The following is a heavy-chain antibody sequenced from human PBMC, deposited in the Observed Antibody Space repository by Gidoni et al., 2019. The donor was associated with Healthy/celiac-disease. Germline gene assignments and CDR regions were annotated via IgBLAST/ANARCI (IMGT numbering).Heavy chain of an antibody. D-gene: IGHD3-22*01. Sequence: QVQLHDSGLGLVMPSQTSSPTCAACGGSLGMYHWRWTRQPAGKGLEWFGRIYTSGSSNYNPSLKSRVTMSVDTTKNQFSLKLSSVTAADTAVYYWARDRGDYYDSSGYAHSDAFDIWGQGTMVTVSS. V-gene: IGHV4-4*07. J-gene: IGHJ3*02. CDR3: ARDRGDYYDSSGYAHSDAFDI. CDR1: GGSLGMYH. CDR2: IYTSGSS.